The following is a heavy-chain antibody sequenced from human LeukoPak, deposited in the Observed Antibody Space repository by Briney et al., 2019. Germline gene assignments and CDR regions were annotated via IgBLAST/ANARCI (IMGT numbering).Heavy chain of an antibody. CDR2: INRSGST. CDR1: GGSFSGYY. D-gene: IGHD3-22*01. Sequence: SETLSLTCAVYGGSFSGYYWSWIRQPPGKGLEWIGEINRSGSTNYNPSLKSRVTISVDTSKNQFSLKLSSVTAADTAVYYCATRITMIVDTMGNNWFDPWGQGTLVTVSS. V-gene: IGHV4-34*01. CDR3: ATRITMIVDTMGNNWFDP. J-gene: IGHJ5*02.